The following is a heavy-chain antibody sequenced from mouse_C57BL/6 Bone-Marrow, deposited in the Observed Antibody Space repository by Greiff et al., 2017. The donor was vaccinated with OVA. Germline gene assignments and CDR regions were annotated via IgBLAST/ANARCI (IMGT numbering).Heavy chain of an antibody. CDR1: GYTFTSYW. Sequence: DVQLQESGTVLARPGASVKMSCKTSGYTFTSYWMHWVKQRPGQGLEWIGAIYPGNSDTSYNQKFKGKAKLTAVTSASTAYMELSSLTNEDSAVYYGTSSNGAYWGQGTLVTVSA. J-gene: IGHJ3*01. CDR2: IYPGNSDT. CDR3: TSSNGAY. V-gene: IGHV1-5*01. D-gene: IGHD2-5*01.